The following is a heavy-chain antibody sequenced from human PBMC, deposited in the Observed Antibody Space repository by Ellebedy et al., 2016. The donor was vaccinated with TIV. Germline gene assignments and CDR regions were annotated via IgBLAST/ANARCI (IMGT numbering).Heavy chain of an antibody. Sequence: GESLKISCEVSGFMFKNYWMSWVRQAPGKGLEWVGNIKEDGSEKYHVDSVKGRFTISRDNAKNLLYLQMNRLRDEDTAVYYCARDGNQLDYWGQGTLVIVSS. V-gene: IGHV3-7*01. CDR3: ARDGNQLDY. CDR2: IKEDGSEK. CDR1: GFMFKNYW. D-gene: IGHD1-1*01. J-gene: IGHJ4*02.